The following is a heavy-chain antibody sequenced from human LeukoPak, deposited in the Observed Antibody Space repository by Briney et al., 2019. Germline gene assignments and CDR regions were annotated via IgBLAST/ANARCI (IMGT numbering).Heavy chain of an antibody. CDR3: ARVRGVIESGPGRY. CDR1: GFTFSSYA. CDR2: ISFDGSNK. D-gene: IGHD3-10*01. Sequence: GGSLRLSCAASGFTFSSYAMHWVRQAPGKGLEWVAVISFDGSNKYYADSVKGRFTISRDNSKNTLYLQMNSLRAEDTAVYYCARVRGVIESGPGRYWGQGTLATVSS. V-gene: IGHV3-30*04. J-gene: IGHJ4*02.